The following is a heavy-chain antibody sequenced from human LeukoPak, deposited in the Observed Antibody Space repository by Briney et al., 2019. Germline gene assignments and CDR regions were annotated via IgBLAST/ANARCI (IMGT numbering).Heavy chain of an antibody. D-gene: IGHD2-2*01. J-gene: IGHJ6*03. CDR2: INHSGST. V-gene: IGHV4-34*01. CDR1: GGSFSGYY. Sequence: SETLPLTCAVYGGSFSGYYWSWIRQPPGKGLEWIGEINHSGSTNYNPSLKSRVTISVDTSKNQFSLKLSSVTAADTAVYYCARGRRIVVVPAAKSGPYYMDVWGKGTTVTVSS. CDR3: ARGRRIVVVPAAKSGPYYMDV.